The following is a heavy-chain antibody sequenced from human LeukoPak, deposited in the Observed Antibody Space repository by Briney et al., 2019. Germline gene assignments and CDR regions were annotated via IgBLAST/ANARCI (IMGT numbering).Heavy chain of an antibody. V-gene: IGHV1-3*01. J-gene: IGHJ5*02. CDR2: INAGNGNT. Sequence: GASVKVSCKASGYTFTSYAMHWVRQAPGQRLEWMGWINAGNGNTKYSQKFQGRVTITRDTSASTAYMALSSLRSEDTAVYYCARIGITMVRGVMNWFDPWGQGTLVTVSS. D-gene: IGHD3-10*01. CDR3: ARIGITMVRGVMNWFDP. CDR1: GYTFTSYA.